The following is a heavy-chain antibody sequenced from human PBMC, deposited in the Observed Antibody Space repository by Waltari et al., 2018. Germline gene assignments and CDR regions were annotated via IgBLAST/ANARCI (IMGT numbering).Heavy chain of an antibody. CDR3: ARDKRDYDFWSGYYPLYYFDY. Sequence: QVQLQESGPGLVKPSETLSLTCTVSGGSISSHYWSWIRQPPGTGREWIGYIYYSGSTNYNPSLKSRVTISVDTSKNQFSLKLSSVTAADTAVYYCARDKRDYDFWSGYYPLYYFDYWGQGTLVTVSS. CDR2: IYYSGST. J-gene: IGHJ4*02. CDR1: GGSISSHY. V-gene: IGHV4-59*11. D-gene: IGHD3-3*01.